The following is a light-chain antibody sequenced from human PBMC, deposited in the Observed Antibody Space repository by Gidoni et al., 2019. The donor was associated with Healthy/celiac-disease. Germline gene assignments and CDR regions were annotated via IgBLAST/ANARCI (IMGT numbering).Light chain of an antibody. CDR2: DAS. Sequence: EIVLTQSPATLSLSPGERATLSCRASQSVSSYLAWYQQKPGQAPRLLIYDASSRATGLPARFSGSGSGTDFTLTISSLEPEDFAVYYCQQRSNWPLTFGGGTKVEIK. V-gene: IGKV3-11*01. CDR1: QSVSSY. J-gene: IGKJ4*01. CDR3: QQRSNWPLT.